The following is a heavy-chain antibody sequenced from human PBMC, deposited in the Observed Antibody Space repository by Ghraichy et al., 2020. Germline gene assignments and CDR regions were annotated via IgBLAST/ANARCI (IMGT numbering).Heavy chain of an antibody. D-gene: IGHD5-18*01. CDR3: ARGTGMAPYAMDV. J-gene: IGHJ6*02. Sequence: GESLNISCAASGVSFSSYSMNWVRQAPGKGLEWVSYISGSSSTIHYADSVKGRFTISRDNAENSLYLQLNSLRDEDTAVYYCARGTGMAPYAMDVWGQGTTVTVSS. V-gene: IGHV3-48*02. CDR2: ISGSSSTI. CDR1: GVSFSSYS.